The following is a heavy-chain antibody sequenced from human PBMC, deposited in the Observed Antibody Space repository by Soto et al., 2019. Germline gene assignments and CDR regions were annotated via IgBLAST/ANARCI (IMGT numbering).Heavy chain of an antibody. Sequence: PGGSLRPSFTGSGFNLWGYALGRVRQAPGEGVGWVGFIRSKAYGGTTEYAASVKGRFTISRDDSKSIAYLQMNSLKTEDTAVYYCTRDPSAWVGATGTAFDIWGQGTMVTVSS. J-gene: IGHJ3*02. D-gene: IGHD1-26*01. CDR2: IRSKAYGGTT. CDR1: GFNLWGYA. CDR3: TRDPSAWVGATGTAFDI. V-gene: IGHV3-49*04.